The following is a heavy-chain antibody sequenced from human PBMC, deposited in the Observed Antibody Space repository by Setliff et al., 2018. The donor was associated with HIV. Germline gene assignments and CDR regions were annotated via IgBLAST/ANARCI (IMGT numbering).Heavy chain of an antibody. D-gene: IGHD2-15*01. CDR2: IAYDGSNK. CDR1: GFTFSSNA. CDR3: ARGFCSGGSCYYFPPLDC. Sequence: PGGSLRLSCAASGFTFSSNAMHWVRQAPGKGLEWVAVIAYDGSNKYYADSVKGRFTISRDNAKNTLYLRMNSLRAEDTAVYYCARGFCSGGSCYYFPPLDCWGQGTLVTVSS. J-gene: IGHJ4*02. V-gene: IGHV3-30*04.